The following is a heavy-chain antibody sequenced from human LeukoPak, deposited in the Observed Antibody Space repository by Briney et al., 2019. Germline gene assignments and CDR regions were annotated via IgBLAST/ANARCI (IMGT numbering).Heavy chain of an antibody. CDR1: GYTFTGYY. J-gene: IGHJ4*02. CDR3: AIFTSYDRSYFDY. D-gene: IGHD5-12*01. CDR2: INPNSGGT. Sequence: GASVKVSCKASGYTFTGYYMHWVRQAPGQGLEWMGWINPNSGGTNYAQKFQGRVTMTRDTSISTAYMELSRLRSDDTAVYYCAIFTSYDRSYFDYWGQGTLVTVSS. V-gene: IGHV1-2*02.